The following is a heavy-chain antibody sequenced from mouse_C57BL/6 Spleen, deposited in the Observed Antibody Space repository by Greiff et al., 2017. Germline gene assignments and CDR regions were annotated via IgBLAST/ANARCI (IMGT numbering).Heavy chain of an antibody. J-gene: IGHJ2*01. V-gene: IGHV1-55*01. CDR1: GYTFTSYW. CDR3: ARRGEFITTVVEDY. D-gene: IGHD1-1*01. Sequence: VQLQQPGAELVKPGASVKMSCKASGYTFTSYWITWVKQRPGQGLEWIGDIYPGSGSTNYNEKFKSKATLTVDTSSSTAYMQLSSLTSEDSAVYYCARRGEFITTVVEDYWGQGTTLTVSS. CDR2: IYPGSGST.